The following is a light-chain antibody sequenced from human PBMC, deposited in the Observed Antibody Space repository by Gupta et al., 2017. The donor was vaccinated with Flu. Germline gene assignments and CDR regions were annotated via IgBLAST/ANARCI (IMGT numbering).Light chain of an antibody. J-gene: IGKJ5*01. Sequence: EIVMTQSPATLSVSPGERATLSCRASQSVRSNLAWYQQKPGQTPRLLIYGASTRATGIPARFSGSGSGTEFTLTISSLQSEDFAVYYCQQYNDCPPITFGQGTRLDIK. V-gene: IGKV3-15*01. CDR3: QQYNDCPPIT. CDR2: GAS. CDR1: QSVRSN.